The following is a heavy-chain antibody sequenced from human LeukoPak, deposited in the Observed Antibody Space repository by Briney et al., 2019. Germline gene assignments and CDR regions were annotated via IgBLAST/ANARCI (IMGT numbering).Heavy chain of an antibody. Sequence: KASQTLSLTCTVSGGSISSYYWSWIRQPPGTGLDWIGYIYYSGSTNYNPSLKSRVTISVDTSKNQFSLKLSSLTAADTAVYNCARGTPAAGTTDYSGQGTLVTVSS. V-gene: IGHV4-59*01. CDR3: ARGTPAAGTTDY. CDR1: GGSISSYY. D-gene: IGHD6-13*01. J-gene: IGHJ4*02. CDR2: IYYSGST.